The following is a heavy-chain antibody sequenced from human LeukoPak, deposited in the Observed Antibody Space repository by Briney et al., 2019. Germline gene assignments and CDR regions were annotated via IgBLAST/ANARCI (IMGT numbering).Heavy chain of an antibody. CDR2: IIPIFGTA. CDR3: ARDPRDYGENYYYYYMDV. Sequence: SVKVSCKASGGTFSSYAISWVRQAPGQGHEWVGGIIPIFGTANYAQKFQGRVTITADESTSTAYMELSSLRSEDTAVYYCARDPRDYGENYYYYYMDVWGKGTTVTVSS. D-gene: IGHD4-17*01. V-gene: IGHV1-69*13. J-gene: IGHJ6*03. CDR1: GGTFSSYA.